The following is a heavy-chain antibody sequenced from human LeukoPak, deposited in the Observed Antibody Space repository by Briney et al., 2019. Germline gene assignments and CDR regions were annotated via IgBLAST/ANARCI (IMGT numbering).Heavy chain of an antibody. J-gene: IGHJ3*02. D-gene: IGHD5-24*01. CDR3: ATNVEMATIGAFDI. CDR1: GYTFTGYY. Sequence: GASVKVSCKASGYTFTGYYMHWVRQAPGQGLEWMGWINPNSGGTNYAQKFQGRVTMTEDTSTDTAYMELSSLRSEDTAVYYCATNVEMATIGAFDIWGQGTMVTVSS. CDR2: INPNSGGT. V-gene: IGHV1-2*02.